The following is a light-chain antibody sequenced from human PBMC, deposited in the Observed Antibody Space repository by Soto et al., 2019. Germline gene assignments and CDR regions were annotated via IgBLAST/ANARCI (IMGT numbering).Light chain of an antibody. Sequence: EIVLTQSPGTLSLSPGERATLSCRASQTVSSSYLAWYQQKPGQAPRLLIYGVSSRATDIPDRFSGSGSGTDFTLTISRLEPEDFAVYYCQHYGSSTRTFGHGTKVEIK. J-gene: IGKJ1*01. CDR2: GVS. CDR1: QTVSSSY. CDR3: QHYGSSTRT. V-gene: IGKV3-20*01.